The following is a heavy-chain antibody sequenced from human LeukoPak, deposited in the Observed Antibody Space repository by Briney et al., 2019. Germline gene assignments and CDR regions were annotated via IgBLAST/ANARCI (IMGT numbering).Heavy chain of an antibody. V-gene: IGHV3-30*02. CDR2: IRYDGSNK. J-gene: IGHJ4*02. D-gene: IGHD4-11*01. CDR3: AKDLATVTPYFDY. CDR1: GFTFSSYG. Sequence: GGSLRLSCAASGFTFSSYGMHWVRQAPGKGLEWVAFIRYDGSNKYYADSVKGRFTISRDNSKNTLYLQMDSLRAEDTAVYYCAKDLATVTPYFDYWGQGTLVTVSS.